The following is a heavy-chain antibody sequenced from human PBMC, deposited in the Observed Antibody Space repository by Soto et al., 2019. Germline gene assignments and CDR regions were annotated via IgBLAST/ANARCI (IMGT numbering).Heavy chain of an antibody. CDR1: GGSVSSGSYY. CDR3: ARVYGSGSYYRGGSWFDP. Sequence: QVQLQESGPGLVKPSETLSLTCTVSGGSVSSGSYYWSWIRQPPGKGLEWIGYIYYSGSTNYNPSLKRRVTISVDTSKNQFSLKLSSVTAADTAVYYCARVYGSGSYYRGGSWFDPWGQGTLVTVSS. CDR2: IYYSGST. J-gene: IGHJ5*02. D-gene: IGHD3-10*01. V-gene: IGHV4-61*01.